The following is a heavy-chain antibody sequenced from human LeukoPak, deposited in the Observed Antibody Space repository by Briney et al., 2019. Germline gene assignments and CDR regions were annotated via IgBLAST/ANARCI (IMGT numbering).Heavy chain of an antibody. CDR1: GFTFSSYG. V-gene: IGHV3-30*18. CDR3: AKVGLELHYYYYMDV. J-gene: IGHJ6*03. Sequence: GRSLRLSCAASGFTFSSYGMHWFGKAPGRGWEGVEVISYDGSNKYYADSVKGRFTISRDNSKNTLFLQMDSLRAEDTAIYYCAKVGLELHYYYYMDVWGKGTTVAVSS. D-gene: IGHD3/OR15-3a*01. CDR2: ISYDGSNK.